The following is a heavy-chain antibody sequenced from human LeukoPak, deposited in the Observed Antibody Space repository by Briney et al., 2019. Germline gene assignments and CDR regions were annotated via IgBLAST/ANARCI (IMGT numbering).Heavy chain of an antibody. V-gene: IGHV3-30*02. D-gene: IGHD2-2*01. Sequence: GGSLRLSCAASGFTFSSYGMHWVRQAPGKGLEWVAFIRYDGSNKYYADSVKGRFTISRDNSKNTLYLQMNSLRAEDTAVYYCAKDMRDIVVVPAATRFDYWGQGTLVTVSS. CDR3: AKDMRDIVVVPAATRFDY. CDR1: GFTFSSYG. J-gene: IGHJ4*02. CDR2: IRYDGSNK.